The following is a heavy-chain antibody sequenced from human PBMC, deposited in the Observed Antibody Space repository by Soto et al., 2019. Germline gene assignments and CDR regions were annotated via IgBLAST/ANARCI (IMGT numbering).Heavy chain of an antibody. V-gene: IGHV4-4*02. CDR1: GGSISSSNW. J-gene: IGHJ4*02. D-gene: IGHD3-10*01. CDR3: AGRWGEGRLDY. Sequence: QVQLQESGPGLVKPSGTLSLTCAVSGGSISSSNWWSWVRQPPGKGLEWIGEIYHSGSTNYNPSLKSRVTRSVDKSRNQSSLKMSAVTAADAAVYYCAGRWGEGRLDYWGKGTLFTVSS. CDR2: IYHSGST.